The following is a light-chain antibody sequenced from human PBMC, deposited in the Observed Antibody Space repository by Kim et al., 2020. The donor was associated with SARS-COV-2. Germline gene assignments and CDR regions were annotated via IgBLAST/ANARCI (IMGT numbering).Light chain of an antibody. Sequence: GQRVTISCSGSSSNSGSNTVNWYQQLPGTAPKLLIYANKQRPSGVPDRFSASKSGTSASLAISGLQSDDEADYYCAVWDDSLNGWVFGGGTQLTVL. CDR3: AVWDDSLNGWV. CDR2: ANK. V-gene: IGLV1-44*01. J-gene: IGLJ3*02. CDR1: SSNSGSNT.